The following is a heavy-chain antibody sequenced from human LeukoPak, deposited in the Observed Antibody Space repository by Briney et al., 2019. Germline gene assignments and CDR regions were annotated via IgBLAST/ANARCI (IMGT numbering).Heavy chain of an antibody. Sequence: AASVKVSCKASGYTFTSYGINWVRQATGQGLEWMGWMNPNSGNTGYAQKFQGRVTMTRNTSISTAYMELSSLRSEDTAVYYCAREPWYNWNFVWPHHTTYGMDVWGQGTTVTVSS. CDR1: GYTFTSYG. D-gene: IGHD1-7*01. V-gene: IGHV1-8*02. CDR2: MNPNSGNT. CDR3: AREPWYNWNFVWPHHTTYGMDV. J-gene: IGHJ6*02.